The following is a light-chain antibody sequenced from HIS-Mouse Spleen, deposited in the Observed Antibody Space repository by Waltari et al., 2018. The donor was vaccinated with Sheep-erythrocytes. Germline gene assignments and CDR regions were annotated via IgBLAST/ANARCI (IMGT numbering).Light chain of an antibody. V-gene: IGLV6-57*02. CDR3: QSYDSSNHVV. Sequence: NFMLTQPHSVSESPGKTVTISCTGSSGSIASNYVQWYQQRPGSAPPTVIYEDTQRPSGGPDLFSGSIDSSSNSASLTISGLKTEDEADYYCQSYDSSNHVVFGGGTKLTVL. CDR1: SGSIASNY. J-gene: IGLJ2*01. CDR2: EDT.